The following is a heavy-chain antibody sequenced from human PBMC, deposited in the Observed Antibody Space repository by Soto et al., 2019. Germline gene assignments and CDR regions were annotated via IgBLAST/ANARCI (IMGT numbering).Heavy chain of an antibody. CDR2: ISGSGGST. D-gene: IGHD4-17*01. Sequence: PGGSLILSCAASGFTFISYAMSWVRQAPGKGLEWVSAISGSGGSTYYADSVKGRFTISRDNSKNTLYLQMNSLRAEDTAVYYCAKLEDYGDYDTSLADDWGQGTLVTVAS. V-gene: IGHV3-23*01. J-gene: IGHJ4*02. CDR3: AKLEDYGDYDTSLADD. CDR1: GFTFISYA.